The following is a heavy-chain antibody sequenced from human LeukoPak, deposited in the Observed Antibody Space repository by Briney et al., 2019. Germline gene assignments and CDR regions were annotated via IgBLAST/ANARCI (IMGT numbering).Heavy chain of an antibody. V-gene: IGHV4-38-2*02. CDR2: IYHSGST. D-gene: IGHD6-19*01. CDR1: GYSISSGYY. CDR3: ARAVAGPSFDY. J-gene: IGHJ4*02. Sequence: SETLSLTCTVSGYSISSGYYWGWIRQPPGQGLEWIGSIYHSGSTYYNPSLKSRVTISVDTSKNQFSLKLSSVTAADTAVYYCARAVAGPSFDYWGQGTLVTVSS.